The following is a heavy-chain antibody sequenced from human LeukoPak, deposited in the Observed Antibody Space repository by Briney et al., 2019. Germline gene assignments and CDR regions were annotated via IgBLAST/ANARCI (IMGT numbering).Heavy chain of an antibody. J-gene: IGHJ3*02. CDR3: ARGFHLNYDILTGYYRYGAFDI. Sequence: SGTLSLTCAVYGGPFSGYLWSWIRQPPGEGLEWIGEINHSGSTNYNPSLKSRVSISVDTSKKQFSLKMSSVTAADTAVYYCARGFHLNYDILTGYYRYGAFDIWGQGTTVTVSS. V-gene: IGHV4-34*01. D-gene: IGHD3-9*01. CDR1: GGPFSGYL. CDR2: INHSGST.